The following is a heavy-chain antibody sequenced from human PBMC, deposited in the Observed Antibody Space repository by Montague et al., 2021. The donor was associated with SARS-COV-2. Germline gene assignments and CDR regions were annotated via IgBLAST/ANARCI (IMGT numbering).Heavy chain of an antibody. CDR1: GLPLSTSGLC. J-gene: IGHJ4*02. V-gene: IGHV2-70*01. Sequence: PELVKPTQTLTLTRTLSGLPLSTSGLCVGWIRQPPGKALEWLALTDWDDDKYYSPSLKTRLSISKDTSKNQVVLTMANMEPVDTATYYCARIPNDSWYVSYFDYWGQGILVTVSS. D-gene: IGHD6-13*01. CDR2: TDWDDDK. CDR3: ARIPNDSWYVSYFDY.